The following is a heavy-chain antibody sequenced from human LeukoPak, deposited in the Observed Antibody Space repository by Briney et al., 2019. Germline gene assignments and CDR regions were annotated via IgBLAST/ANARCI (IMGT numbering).Heavy chain of an antibody. CDR1: GGSISSHY. CDR2: IYYSGST. V-gene: IGHV4-59*11. D-gene: IGHD6-13*01. J-gene: IGHJ3*02. CDR3: ARETPIAAAGRRSAFDI. Sequence: SETLSLTCTVSGGSISSHYWSWIRQPPGKGLEWIGYIYYSGSTNYNPSLKSRVTISVDTSKNQFSLKLSSVTAADTAVYYCARETPIAAAGRRSAFDIWGQGTMVTVSS.